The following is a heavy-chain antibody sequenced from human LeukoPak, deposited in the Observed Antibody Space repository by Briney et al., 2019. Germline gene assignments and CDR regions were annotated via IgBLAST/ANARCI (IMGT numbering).Heavy chain of an antibody. CDR2: IYHSGST. Sequence: TPSETLSLTCTVSGGSISSSNWWSWVRQPPGKGLEWIGEIYHSGSTNYNPSLKSRVAISIGKSKNQFSLKLSSVTAADTAMYYCARDFGSGHDADYWGQGTLVTVSS. V-gene: IGHV4-4*02. J-gene: IGHJ4*02. D-gene: IGHD5-12*01. CDR1: GGSISSSNW. CDR3: ARDFGSGHDADY.